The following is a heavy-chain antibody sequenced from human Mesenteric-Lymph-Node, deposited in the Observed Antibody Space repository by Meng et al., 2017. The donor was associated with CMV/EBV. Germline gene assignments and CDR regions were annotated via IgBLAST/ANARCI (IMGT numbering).Heavy chain of an antibody. J-gene: IGHJ6*02. D-gene: IGHD1-14*01. Sequence: ASVKVSCKASGYSFSSYAFSWVRQAPGQGLEWMGWISPYSGNTKYVQQFQGRVTMTTDTSTSTVYMEFRSLRSEDTAVYYCARGTGGPYYYGMDVWGQGTTVTVSS. CDR3: ARGTGGPYYYGMDV. CDR2: ISPYSGNT. V-gene: IGHV1-18*01. CDR1: GYSFSSYA.